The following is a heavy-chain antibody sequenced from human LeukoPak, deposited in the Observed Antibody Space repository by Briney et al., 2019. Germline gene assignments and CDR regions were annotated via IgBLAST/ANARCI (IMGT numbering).Heavy chain of an antibody. Sequence: PSETLSLTCTVSGGSISSYYWSWIRQPPGKGLEWIGYIYYSGSTNYNPPLKSRVTISVDTSKNQFSLKLSSVTAADTAVYYCARFTYYYDSSGSKPPYAFDIWGQGTMVTVSS. CDR1: GGSISSYY. CDR3: ARFTYYYDSSGSKPPYAFDI. D-gene: IGHD3-22*01. J-gene: IGHJ3*02. V-gene: IGHV4-59*01. CDR2: IYYSGST.